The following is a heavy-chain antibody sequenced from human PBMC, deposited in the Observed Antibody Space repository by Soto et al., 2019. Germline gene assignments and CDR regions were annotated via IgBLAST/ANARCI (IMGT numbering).Heavy chain of an antibody. D-gene: IGHD1-1*01. J-gene: IGHJ4*02. CDR2: ISDDGGSK. CDR1: GFTFSSYA. Sequence: PGGSLRLSCAASGFTFSSYAMHWVRQAPGKGLEWVAVISDDGGSKYYADSVKGRFTISRDNPKNTLYLQTNSLRPEDTAVYYCASSFAGTTGTGIDYWGQGTLVTVSS. CDR3: ASSFAGTTGTGIDY. V-gene: IGHV3-30-3*01.